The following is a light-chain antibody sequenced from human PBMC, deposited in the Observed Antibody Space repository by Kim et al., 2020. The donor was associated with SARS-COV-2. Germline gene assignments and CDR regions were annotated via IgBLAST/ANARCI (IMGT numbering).Light chain of an antibody. CDR2: GRN. CDR3: QSRDSVGNVV. J-gene: IGLJ2*01. V-gene: IGLV3-19*01. CDR1: SLRSYY. Sequence: SSELPQDPAVSVALGQTVRITCQGDSLRSYYATWYQQKPRQAPLLVIFGRNNRPSGIPDRFSGSTSGNTASLTISGAQAEDEADFYCQSRDSVGNVVFGGGTKVTVL.